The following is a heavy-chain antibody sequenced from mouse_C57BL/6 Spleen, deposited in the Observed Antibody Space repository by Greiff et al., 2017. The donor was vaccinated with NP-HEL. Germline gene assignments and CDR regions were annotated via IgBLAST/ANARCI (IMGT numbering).Heavy chain of an antibody. CDR3: ARALFTTVVATNFDY. Sequence: VKLQQPGAELVKPGASVKLSCKASGYTFTSYWMQWVKQRPGQGLEWIGESDPSDSYTNYNQKFKGKATLTVDTSSSTAYMQLSSLTSEDSAVYYCARALFTTVVATNFDYWGQGTTLTVSS. D-gene: IGHD1-1*01. V-gene: IGHV1-50*01. CDR1: GYTFTSYW. J-gene: IGHJ2*01. CDR2: SDPSDSYT.